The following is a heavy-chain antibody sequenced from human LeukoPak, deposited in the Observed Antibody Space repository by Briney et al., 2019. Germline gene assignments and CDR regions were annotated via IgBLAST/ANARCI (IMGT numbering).Heavy chain of an antibody. D-gene: IGHD2-2*01. Sequence: SQTLSLTCTVSGGSISSGGYYWSWIRQHPGKGLEWIGYIYYSGSTYYNPSLKSRVTISVDTSKNQSSLKLSSVTAADTAVHYCARVGMGVPAATETYYFDYWGQGTLVTVSS. J-gene: IGHJ4*02. CDR3: ARVGMGVPAATETYYFDY. CDR1: GGSISSGGYY. V-gene: IGHV4-31*03. CDR2: IYYSGST.